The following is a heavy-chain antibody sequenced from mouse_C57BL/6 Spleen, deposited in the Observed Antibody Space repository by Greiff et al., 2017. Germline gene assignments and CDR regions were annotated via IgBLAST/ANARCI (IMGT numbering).Heavy chain of an antibody. Sequence: QVQLQQPGAELVRPGSSVKLSCKASGYTFTSYWMDWVKQRPGQGLEWIGNIYPSDSETHYNQKFKDKATLTVDTSSSTAYMQLSSLTSEDSAVYYCARGDYGRDDYWGQGTTLTVSS. V-gene: IGHV1-61*01. D-gene: IGHD1-1*01. CDR1: GYTFTSYW. J-gene: IGHJ2*01. CDR3: ARGDYGRDDY. CDR2: IYPSDSET.